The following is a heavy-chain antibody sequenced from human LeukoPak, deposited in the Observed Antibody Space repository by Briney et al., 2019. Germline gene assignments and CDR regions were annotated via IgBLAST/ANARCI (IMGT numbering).Heavy chain of an antibody. Sequence: ASVKVSCKASGYTFTNYYMHWVRQAPGQGLEWMGIINPSVGSTNYAQTFQGRVSMTSDTSTSTVYLELSSLRSDDTAVYYCARVRVLSQLLYPPYFDYWGQGTLVTVSS. CDR3: ARVRVLSQLLYPPYFDY. V-gene: IGHV1-46*01. J-gene: IGHJ4*02. CDR1: GYTFTNYY. D-gene: IGHD2-2*02. CDR2: INPSVGST.